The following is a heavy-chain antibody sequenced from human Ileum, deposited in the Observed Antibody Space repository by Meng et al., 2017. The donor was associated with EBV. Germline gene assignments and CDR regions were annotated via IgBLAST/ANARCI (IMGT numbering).Heavy chain of an antibody. D-gene: IGHD2-8*02. CDR2: MYDSDSGKA. Sequence: QVCLQEPGPGLVKPSETLSLSCAVSGASGSSGGYHWSWIRQPPGKGLEWIGCMYDSDSGKAKYNPSLNSRVIISLDTSKNHFVLKLTSVTAADTAVYYCAYYTAGRGGIGSWGQGTLVTVSS. J-gene: IGHJ4*02. CDR1: GASGSSGGYH. CDR3: AYYTAGRGGIGS. V-gene: IGHV4-61*03.